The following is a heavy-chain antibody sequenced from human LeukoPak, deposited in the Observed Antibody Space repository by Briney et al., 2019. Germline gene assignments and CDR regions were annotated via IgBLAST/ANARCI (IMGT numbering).Heavy chain of an antibody. D-gene: IGHD5-18*01. CDR2: IYTSGST. V-gene: IGHV4-4*07. J-gene: IGHJ4*02. CDR3: ARDRGYSYGYPSFDY. CDR1: GGSFSSYY. Sequence: SETLSLTCAVYGGSFSSYYWSWIRQPAGKGLEWIGRIYTSGSTNYNPSLKSRVTMSVDTSKNQFSLKLSSVTAADTAVYYCARDRGYSYGYPSFDYWGQGTLVTVPS.